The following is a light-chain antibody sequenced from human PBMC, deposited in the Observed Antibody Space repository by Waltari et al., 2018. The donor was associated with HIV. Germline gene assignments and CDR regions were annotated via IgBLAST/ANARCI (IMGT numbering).Light chain of an antibody. V-gene: IGKV1-39*01. Sequence: DIQMTQSPSSLSASVGDRVTITCRASQNIDNYLNWYQQKPGEAPKLLIYGAFSLQREVPSRISGSGSGTYFTLTISSLQPEDFATYYCQPSYSAPFIFGPGTKVDFK. J-gene: IGKJ3*01. CDR3: QPSYSAPFI. CDR1: QNIDNY. CDR2: GAF.